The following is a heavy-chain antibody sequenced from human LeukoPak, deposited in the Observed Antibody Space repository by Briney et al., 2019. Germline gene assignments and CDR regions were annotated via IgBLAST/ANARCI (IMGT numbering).Heavy chain of an antibody. V-gene: IGHV3-7*01. Sequence: GGSLRLSCAASGFTFRSYWMTWVRQAPGKGLEWVAYIKKTGSETYYVDSVKGRFTITRDNARNSVFLQMNSLRAEDTAVYYCAREDGYCSGGNCYSYFDSWGQGTLVTVSS. CDR2: IKKTGSET. J-gene: IGHJ4*02. D-gene: IGHD2-15*01. CDR3: AREDGYCSGGNCYSYFDS. CDR1: GFTFRSYW.